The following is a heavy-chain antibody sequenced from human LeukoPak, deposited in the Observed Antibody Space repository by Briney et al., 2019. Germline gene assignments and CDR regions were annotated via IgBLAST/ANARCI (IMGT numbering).Heavy chain of an antibody. Sequence: PETRSPTCPLYSPSFGGYYARWIRHPPGEGLGWNGEINQSGNTNNNPSPKSRVIISVDTSKKQFSLKLSSVTAADTAVYYCERAPDYYDSSGYGGPFDYWGQGSLVTVSS. V-gene: IGHV4-34*01. D-gene: IGHD3-22*01. CDR3: ERAPDYYDSSGYGGPFDY. J-gene: IGHJ4*02. CDR2: INQSGNT. CDR1: SPSFGGYY.